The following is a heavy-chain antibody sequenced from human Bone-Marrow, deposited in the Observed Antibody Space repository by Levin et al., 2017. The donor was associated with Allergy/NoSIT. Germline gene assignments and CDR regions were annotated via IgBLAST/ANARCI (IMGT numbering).Heavy chain of an antibody. CDR3: ARSEADSGDYDRFDI. Sequence: GESLKISCVASGFTFNRFWMHWVRQKPGKGLEWISRINSDETTTSYADSVKGRFTISRDNAKSTLYLEMNSLRVDDTALYFCARSEADSGDYDRFDIWGQGTTVSVSS. V-gene: IGHV3-74*01. J-gene: IGHJ3*02. CDR2: INSDETTT. CDR1: GFTFNRFW. D-gene: IGHD4-17*01.